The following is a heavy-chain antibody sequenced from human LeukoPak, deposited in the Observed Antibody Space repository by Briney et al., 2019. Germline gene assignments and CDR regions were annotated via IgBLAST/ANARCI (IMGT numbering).Heavy chain of an antibody. CDR2: MNPSGGST. D-gene: IGHD6-13*01. CDR3: ARGLSLQAAAGTSLFDY. Sequence: GASVKVSCKASGYTFTSYYIHWVRQAPGQGLEWMGVMNPSGGSTSYAQKFQGRVTMTRDTSTSTVYMELSSLRSEDTAVYYCARGLSLQAAAGTSLFDYWGQGTLVTVSS. J-gene: IGHJ4*02. V-gene: IGHV1-46*03. CDR1: GYTFTSYY.